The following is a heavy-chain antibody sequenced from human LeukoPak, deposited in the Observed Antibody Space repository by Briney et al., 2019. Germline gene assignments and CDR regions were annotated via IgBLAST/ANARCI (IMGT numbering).Heavy chain of an antibody. CDR1: GGTFSSYA. CDR2: IIPIFGTA. Sequence: GASVKVSCKASGGTFSSYAISWVRQSPGQGLEWMGGIIPIFGTANYAQKFQGRVTITADESTSTAYMELSSLRSEDTAVYYCARSAAAGTFDYWGQGTLVTVSS. CDR3: ARSAAAGTFDY. V-gene: IGHV1-69*13. D-gene: IGHD6-13*01. J-gene: IGHJ4*02.